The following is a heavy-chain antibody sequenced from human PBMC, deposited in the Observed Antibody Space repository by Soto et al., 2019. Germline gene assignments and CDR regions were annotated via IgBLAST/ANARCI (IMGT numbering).Heavy chain of an antibody. Sequence: GASVKVSCKASGYTFTSYDINWVRQATGQGLEWMGWMNPNSGDTGYAQKFQGRVTMTRNTSISTAYMELSSLRSEDTAVYYCARGEGFGELLYSNWFDPWGQGTLVTVSS. CDR1: GYTFTSYD. CDR2: MNPNSGDT. V-gene: IGHV1-8*01. D-gene: IGHD3-10*01. J-gene: IGHJ5*02. CDR3: ARGEGFGELLYSNWFDP.